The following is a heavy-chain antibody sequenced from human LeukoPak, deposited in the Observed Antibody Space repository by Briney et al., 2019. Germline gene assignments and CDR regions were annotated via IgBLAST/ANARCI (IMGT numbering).Heavy chain of an antibody. CDR3: ARRPIAAGNNWFDP. V-gene: IGHV4-39*01. D-gene: IGHD6-13*01. CDR2: IYYTGTT. Sequence: SETLSLTCTVSGGSISSAAYYWGWVRQPPGKGLDWIGSIYYTGTTYYSPSLQTRATLSFDTSKNQFSLKLISVTAADTAVYFRARRPIAAGNNWFDPWGQGTLVTVSS. CDR1: GGSISSAAYY. J-gene: IGHJ5*02.